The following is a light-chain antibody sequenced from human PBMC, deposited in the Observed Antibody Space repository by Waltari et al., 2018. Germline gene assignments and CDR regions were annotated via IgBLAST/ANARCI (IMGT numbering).Light chain of an antibody. CDR2: AAS. J-gene: IGKJ1*01. V-gene: IGKV1-39*01. CDR1: QSISSY. CDR3: QQSYSTPRT. Sequence: DIQLTKSPSSLSASVGDRVTITCRASQSISSYLNWYQQKPGKAPKLLIYAASSWASGVPARFSGSGSGTEFTLTISSLQSEDFATYYCQQSYSTPRTFGQGTKVEIK.